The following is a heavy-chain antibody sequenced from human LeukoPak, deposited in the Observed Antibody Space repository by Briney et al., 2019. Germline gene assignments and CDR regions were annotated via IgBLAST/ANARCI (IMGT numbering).Heavy chain of an antibody. CDR1: GGSISSYH. CDR2: IYYSGST. D-gene: IGHD3-22*01. V-gene: IGHV4-59*01. Sequence: PSETLSLTCTVSGGSISSYHWSWIRQPPGKGLEWIGYIYYSGSTNYNPSLKSRVTISVDTSKNQFSLKLSSETAADTAVYYCARGSGGYHYDHWGQGTLVTVSS. J-gene: IGHJ5*02. CDR3: ARGSGGYHYDH.